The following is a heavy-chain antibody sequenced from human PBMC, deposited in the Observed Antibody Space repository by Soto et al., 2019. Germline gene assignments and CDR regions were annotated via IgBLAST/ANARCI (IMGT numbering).Heavy chain of an antibody. D-gene: IGHD3-10*01. V-gene: IGHV4-34*01. CDR2: INHSGST. CDR3: ARGGLSYYGSGRRNWFDP. Sequence: SETLSLTCAVYCGSFSGYYWSWIRQPPGKGLEWIGEINHSGSTNYNPSLKSRVTISVDTSKNQFSLKLSSVTAADTAVYYCARGGLSYYGSGRRNWFDPWGQGTLVTVSS. J-gene: IGHJ5*02. CDR1: CGSFSGYY.